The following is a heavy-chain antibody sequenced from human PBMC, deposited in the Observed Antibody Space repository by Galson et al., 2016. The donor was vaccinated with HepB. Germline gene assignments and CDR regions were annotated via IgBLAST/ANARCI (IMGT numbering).Heavy chain of an antibody. CDR3: AIDPSLWDDLLFGH. Sequence: SLRLSCAASGFTFDRCGMTWFRQAPGKGLEWVSTICGRCGDVDYADSVKGRFTISRDDSKSTLYLHMNSLRVEDTAIYYCAIDPSLWDDLLFGHWAQGTLVAVSA. V-gene: IGHV3-23*01. J-gene: IGHJ4*02. D-gene: IGHD3/OR15-3a*01. CDR1: GFTFDRCG. CDR2: ICGRCGDV.